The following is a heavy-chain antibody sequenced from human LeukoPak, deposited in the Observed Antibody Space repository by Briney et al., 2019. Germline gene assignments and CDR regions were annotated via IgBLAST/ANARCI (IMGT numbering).Heavy chain of an antibody. CDR3: ARDRGYYDSSGRARFDP. V-gene: IGHV4-4*07. CDR2: FYTSGST. D-gene: IGHD3-22*01. Sequence: SETLSLTCTVSGGSISSYYWSWIRQPAGKGLEWIGHFYTSGSTNYNPSLKSRVTISVDTSKNQFSLKLSSVTAADTAVYYCARDRGYYDSSGRARFDPWGQGTLVTVSS. CDR1: GGSISSYY. J-gene: IGHJ5*02.